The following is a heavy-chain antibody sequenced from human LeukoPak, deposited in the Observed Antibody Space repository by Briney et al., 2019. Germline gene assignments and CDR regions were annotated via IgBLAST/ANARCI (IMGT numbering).Heavy chain of an antibody. D-gene: IGHD3-10*01. V-gene: IGHV3-21*01. CDR1: GFTFSSYS. CDR2: ISSSSSYI. CDR3: AGSYYGSGSYYKPLGY. J-gene: IGHJ4*02. Sequence: GGSLRLSCAASGFTFSSYSVNWVRQAPGKGLEWVSSISSSSSYIYYADSVKGRFTISRDNAKNSLYLQMNSLRAEDTAVYYCAGSYYGSGSYYKPLGYWGQGTLVTVSS.